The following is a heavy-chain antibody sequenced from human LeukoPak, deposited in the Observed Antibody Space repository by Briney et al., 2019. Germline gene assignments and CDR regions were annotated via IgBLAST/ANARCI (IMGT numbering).Heavy chain of an antibody. CDR3: ARAEGHYDFWSGYHNWFDP. CDR2: IKQDGSEK. D-gene: IGHD3-3*01. J-gene: IGHJ5*02. CDR1: GFTFSSYW. V-gene: IGHV3-7*01. Sequence: GGSLRLSCAASGFTFSSYWMSWVRQAPGKGLEWVANIKQDGSEKYYVDSVKGRFTISRDNAKNSLYLLMNSLRAEDTAVHYCARAEGHYDFWSGYHNWFDPWGQGTLVTVSS.